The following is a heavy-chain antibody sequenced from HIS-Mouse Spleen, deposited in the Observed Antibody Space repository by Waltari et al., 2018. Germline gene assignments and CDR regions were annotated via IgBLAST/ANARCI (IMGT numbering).Heavy chain of an antibody. D-gene: IGHD4-4*01. CDR3: ARGHDYSNYFDY. CDR2: MNPNSGNT. Sequence: GYTFTSYDINWVRQATGQGLEWMGWMNPNSGNTGYAQKFQGRVTMTRNTSISTAYMELSSLRSEDTAVYYCARGHDYSNYFDYWGQGTLVTVSS. CDR1: GYTFTSYD. V-gene: IGHV1-8*01. J-gene: IGHJ4*02.